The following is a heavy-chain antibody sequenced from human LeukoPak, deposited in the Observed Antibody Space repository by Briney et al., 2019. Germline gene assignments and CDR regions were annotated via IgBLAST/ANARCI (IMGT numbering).Heavy chain of an antibody. CDR2: IKHSGST. CDR1: GGSFSGYY. CDR3: ARHKGIAARPSYFDY. D-gene: IGHD6-6*01. V-gene: IGHV4-34*01. J-gene: IGHJ4*02. Sequence: SETLSLTCAVYGGSFSGYYWSWIRQPPGKGLEWIGEIKHSGSTNYNPSLKSRVTISVDTSKNQFSLKLSSVTAADTAVYYCARHKGIAARPSYFDYWGQGTLVTVSS.